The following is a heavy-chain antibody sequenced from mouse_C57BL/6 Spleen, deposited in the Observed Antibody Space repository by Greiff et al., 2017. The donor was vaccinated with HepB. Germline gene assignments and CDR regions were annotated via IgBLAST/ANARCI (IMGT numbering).Heavy chain of an antibody. CDR1: GYTFTSYG. V-gene: IGHV1-81*01. Sequence: VQLQQSGAELARPGASVKLSCKASGYTFTSYGISWVKQRTGQGLEWIGEIYPRSGNTYYNEKFKGKATLTADKSSSTAYMELRSLTSEDSAVYFCARSSVVATYWYFDVWGTGTTVTVFS. CDR3: ARSSVVATYWYFDV. D-gene: IGHD1-1*01. J-gene: IGHJ1*03. CDR2: IYPRSGNT.